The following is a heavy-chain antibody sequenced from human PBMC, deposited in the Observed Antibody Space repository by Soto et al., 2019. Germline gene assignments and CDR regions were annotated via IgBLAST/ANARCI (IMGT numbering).Heavy chain of an antibody. D-gene: IGHD3-3*01. CDR3: TTLPSRWSGYGMDV. Sequence: GGSLRLSCAASGFTFGNAWMNWARQAPGKGLEWVGRIKSKTDGGTTDYAAPVKGRFTISRDDSKNTLYLQMNSLKTEDTAVYYCTTLPSRWSGYGMDVWGQGTTVTVSS. CDR1: GFTFGNAW. J-gene: IGHJ6*02. CDR2: IKSKTDGGTT. V-gene: IGHV3-15*07.